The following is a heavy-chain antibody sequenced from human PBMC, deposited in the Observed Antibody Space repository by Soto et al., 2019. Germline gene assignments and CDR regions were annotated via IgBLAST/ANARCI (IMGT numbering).Heavy chain of an antibody. D-gene: IGHD3-3*01. Sequence: VASVKVSCKASGGTFSSYAISWVRQAPGQGLEWMGGIIPIFGTANYAQKFQGRVTITADESTSTAYMELSSLRSEDTAVYYCTYYDFWSGYSQITYYYYGMDVWGQGTTVTVSS. CDR2: IIPIFGTA. CDR1: GGTFSSYA. V-gene: IGHV1-69*13. CDR3: TYYDFWSGYSQITYYYYGMDV. J-gene: IGHJ6*02.